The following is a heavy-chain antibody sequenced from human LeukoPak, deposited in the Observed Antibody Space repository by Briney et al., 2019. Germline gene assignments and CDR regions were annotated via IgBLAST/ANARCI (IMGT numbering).Heavy chain of an antibody. CDR2: IRYDGSNK. CDR1: GFIFSNYG. CDR3: ARRSAAKDAFDI. J-gene: IGHJ3*02. V-gene: IGHV3-30*02. Sequence: PGGSLRLSCAASGFIFSNYGMHWVRQAPGKGLEWVAFIRYDGSNKYYADSVKGRFTISRDNSKNTLYLQMNSLRAEDTAVYYCARRSAAKDAFDIWGQGTMVTVSS. D-gene: IGHD6-25*01.